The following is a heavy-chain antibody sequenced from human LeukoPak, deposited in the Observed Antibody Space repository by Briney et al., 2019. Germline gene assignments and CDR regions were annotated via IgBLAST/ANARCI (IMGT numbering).Heavy chain of an antibody. CDR1: GYTFTSYG. V-gene: IGHV1-18*01. Sequence: GASVKVSCKASGYTFTSYGISWVRQAPGQGLEWMGWISAYNGNTNYAQKLQGRVTMTTDTSTSTAYMELRSLRSDDTAVYYCARGRQLRFGELFDFDYWGQGTLVTVSS. J-gene: IGHJ4*02. CDR3: ARGRQLRFGELFDFDY. D-gene: IGHD3-10*01. CDR2: ISAYNGNT.